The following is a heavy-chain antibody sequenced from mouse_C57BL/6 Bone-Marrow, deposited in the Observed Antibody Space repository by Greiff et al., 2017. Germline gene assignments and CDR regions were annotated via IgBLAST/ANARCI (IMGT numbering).Heavy chain of an antibody. D-gene: IGHD2-5*01. CDR1: GFTFSDYY. V-gene: IGHV5-16*01. J-gene: IGHJ1*03. Sequence: EVKLVESEGGLVQPGRSMKLSCTASGFTFSDYYMAWVRQVPEKGLEWVANINYDGSSTYYLDSLKSRFIISRDNAKNILYLQMSSLKSEDTATYYCARDQDYSNYHWYFDVWGTGTTVTVSS. CDR2: INYDGSST. CDR3: ARDQDYSNYHWYFDV.